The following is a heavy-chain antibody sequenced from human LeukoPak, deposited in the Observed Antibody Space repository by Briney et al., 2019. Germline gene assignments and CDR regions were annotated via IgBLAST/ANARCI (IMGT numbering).Heavy chain of an antibody. CDR3: ARSSGSYLAFDY. CDR1: GYTFTGYY. V-gene: IGHV1-2*06. Sequence: ASVTVSCTASGYTFTGYYMHWVRQAPGQGLEWMGRINPNSGGTNYAQKFQGRVTMTRDTSISTAYMELSRLRSDDTAVYYCARSSGSYLAFDYWGQGTLVTVSS. CDR2: INPNSGGT. J-gene: IGHJ4*02. D-gene: IGHD1-26*01.